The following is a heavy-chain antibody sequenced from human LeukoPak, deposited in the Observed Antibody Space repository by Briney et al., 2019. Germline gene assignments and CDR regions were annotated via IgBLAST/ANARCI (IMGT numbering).Heavy chain of an antibody. CDR3: GRSTSGYYFDY. CDR2: IYYSGST. Sequence: SETLSLTCTVSGGSISSSSYYWGWIRQPPGKGLEWIGYIYYSGSTNYNPSLKSRVTVSVDTSKNQFSLKLSSVTAADTAVYYCGRSTSGYYFDYRGQGTLVTVSS. J-gene: IGHJ4*02. CDR1: GGSISSSSYY. V-gene: IGHV4-61*05.